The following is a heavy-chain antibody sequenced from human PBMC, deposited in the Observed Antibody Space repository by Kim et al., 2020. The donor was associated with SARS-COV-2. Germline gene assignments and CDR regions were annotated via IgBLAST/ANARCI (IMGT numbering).Heavy chain of an antibody. CDR1: GGSFSGYY. J-gene: IGHJ4*02. D-gene: IGHD3-22*01. V-gene: IGHV4-34*01. Sequence: SETLSLTCAVYGGSFSGYYWSWIRQPPGKGLEWIGEINHSGSTNYNPSLKSRVTISVDTSKNQFSLKLSSVTAADTAVYYCAGRAYYYDSSGYYLDYWGQGTLVTVSS. CDR2: INHSGST. CDR3: AGRAYYYDSSGYYLDY.